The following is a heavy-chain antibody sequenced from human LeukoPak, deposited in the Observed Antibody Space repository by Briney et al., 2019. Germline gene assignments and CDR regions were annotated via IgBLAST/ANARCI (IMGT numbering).Heavy chain of an antibody. Sequence: SVKVSCKASGGTFSSYAIRWVRQAPGQGLEWMGRIIPILGIANYAQKFQGRVTITADKSTSTAYMELSSLRSEDTAVYYCASGYYYDSSGYNGYWGQGTLVTVPS. CDR3: ASGYYYDSSGYNGY. CDR1: GGTFSSYA. J-gene: IGHJ4*02. V-gene: IGHV1-69*04. D-gene: IGHD3-22*01. CDR2: IIPILGIA.